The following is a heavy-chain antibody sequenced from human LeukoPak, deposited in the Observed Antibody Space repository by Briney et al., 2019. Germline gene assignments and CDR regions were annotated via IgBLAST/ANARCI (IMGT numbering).Heavy chain of an antibody. V-gene: IGHV3-23*01. Sequence: SXXTXSSYAMSWVRQAPGKGLEWVSAISGSGGSTYYADSVKGRFTISRDNSKNTLYLQMNSLRAEDTAVYYCARDASFGYYYYGMDVWGQGTTVTVSS. CDR1: XXTXSSYA. CDR2: ISGSGGST. J-gene: IGHJ6*02. D-gene: IGHD3-3*01. CDR3: ARDASFGYYYYGMDV.